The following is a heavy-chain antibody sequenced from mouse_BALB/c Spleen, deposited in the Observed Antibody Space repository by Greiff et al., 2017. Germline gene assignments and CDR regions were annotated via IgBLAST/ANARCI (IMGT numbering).Heavy chain of an antibody. D-gene: IGHD4-1*01. V-gene: IGHV5-4*02. Sequence: EVNVVESGGGLVKPGGSLKLSCAASGFTFSDYYMYWVRQTPEKRLEWVATISDGGSYTYYPDSVKGRFTISRDNAKNNLYLQMSSLKSEDTAMYYCARGSNLAWFAYWGQGTLVTVSA. CDR1: GFTFSDYY. J-gene: IGHJ3*01. CDR2: ISDGGSYT. CDR3: ARGSNLAWFAY.